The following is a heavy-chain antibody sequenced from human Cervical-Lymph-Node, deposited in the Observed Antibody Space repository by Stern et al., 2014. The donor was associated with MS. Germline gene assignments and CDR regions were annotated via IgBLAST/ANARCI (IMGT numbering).Heavy chain of an antibody. Sequence: VQLVESGPGLVKPSQTLSLTCTVSGGSINSGTYYWSWIRQPAGKGLEWIGRIYSRGSVNYNSSLESRAPIPLDTPKTQFSLNLNSVPAADTAVYYCSGRSTVVVLAPNSIDVWGQGTTVTVSS. CDR2: IYSRGSV. V-gene: IGHV4-61*02. CDR3: SGRSTVVVLAPNSIDV. J-gene: IGHJ6*02. CDR1: GGSINSGTYY. D-gene: IGHD3-3*02.